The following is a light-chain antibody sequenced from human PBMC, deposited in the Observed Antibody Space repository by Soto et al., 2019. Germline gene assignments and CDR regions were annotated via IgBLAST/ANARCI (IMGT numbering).Light chain of an antibody. CDR2: AAS. Sequence: DIQMTQSPSSLSASVGDRVTITCRASQSISSYLNWYQQKPGKAPKLLIYAASSLQSGVPSRFSGSGSGTDFTLTISSLQPEYFATYYCQRSYSAPFTFGPGTKVDIK. CDR1: QSISSY. V-gene: IGKV1-39*01. CDR3: QRSYSAPFT. J-gene: IGKJ3*01.